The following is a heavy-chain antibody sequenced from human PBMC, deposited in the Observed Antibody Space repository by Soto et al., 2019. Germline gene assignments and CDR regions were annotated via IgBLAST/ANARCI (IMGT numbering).Heavy chain of an antibody. Sequence: GGSLRLSCAASGFTFSSYAMSWVRQAPGKGLEWVSAISGSGGSTYYADSVKGRFTISRDNSKNTLYLQMNSLRAEDTAVYYCAKDLYVGYVRGAFDYWGQGTLVTVSS. CDR3: AKDLYVGYVRGAFDY. CDR1: GFTFSSYA. D-gene: IGHD5-12*01. V-gene: IGHV3-23*01. CDR2: ISGSGGST. J-gene: IGHJ4*02.